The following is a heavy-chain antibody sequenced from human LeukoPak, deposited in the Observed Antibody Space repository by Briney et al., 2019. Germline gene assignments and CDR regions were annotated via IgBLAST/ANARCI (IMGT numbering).Heavy chain of an antibody. CDR2: INHNGNVN. J-gene: IGHJ6*02. CDR1: GFTFSSYW. Sequence: GGSPRLSCAASGFTFSSYWMNWARQAPGKGLEWVASINHNGNVNYYVDSVKGQFTISRDNAKNSLYLQMSALRAEDTAVYFCARGGGLDVWGQGATVTVSS. V-gene: IGHV3-7*03. CDR3: ARGGGLDV. D-gene: IGHD3-16*01.